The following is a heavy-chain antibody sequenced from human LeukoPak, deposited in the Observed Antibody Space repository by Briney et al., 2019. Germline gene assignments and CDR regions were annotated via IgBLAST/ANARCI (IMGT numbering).Heavy chain of an antibody. CDR3: ASSPSGALFDY. D-gene: IGHD1-26*01. CDR1: GFIFSSYE. V-gene: IGHV3-48*03. CDR2: ISSSGSAI. J-gene: IGHJ4*02. Sequence: PGGSLRLSCAASGFIFSSYEMNWVRQAPGKGLEWVSYISSSGSAIYYADSVKGRFTISRDNAKNSLYLQMNSLRAEDTAVYYCASSPSGALFDYWGQGTLVTVSS.